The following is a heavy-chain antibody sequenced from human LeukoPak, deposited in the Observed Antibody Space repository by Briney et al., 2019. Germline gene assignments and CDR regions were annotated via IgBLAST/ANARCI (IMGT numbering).Heavy chain of an antibody. CDR3: ARVGSVDFWSGYFRY. V-gene: IGHV3-30-3*01. CDR2: ISYDGSRK. CDR1: GFTFSSYA. D-gene: IGHD3-3*01. Sequence: PGRSLRLSCAASGFTFSSYAMHGVRQAPCKGLEWVTVISYDGSRKYYAHSVKGRFTISRDNSKNTLYLQMNSQRAEDTAVYYCARVGSVDFWSGYFRYWGQGTLVTVSS. J-gene: IGHJ4*02.